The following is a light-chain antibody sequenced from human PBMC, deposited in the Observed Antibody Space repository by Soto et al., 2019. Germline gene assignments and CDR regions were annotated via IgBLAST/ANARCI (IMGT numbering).Light chain of an antibody. V-gene: IGKV4-1*01. CDR3: QQYYRTPPT. CDR2: WAS. J-gene: IGKJ1*01. CDR1: QSVLYSSNNRNY. Sequence: DIVMTQSPDSLAVSLGERATINCKSSQSVLYSSNNRNYLAWYQLKPGQPPKLLISWASTRESGVPDRFSGSGSGTDITLTISSLQAEDVAVYYCQQYYRTPPTFGQGTKVKIK.